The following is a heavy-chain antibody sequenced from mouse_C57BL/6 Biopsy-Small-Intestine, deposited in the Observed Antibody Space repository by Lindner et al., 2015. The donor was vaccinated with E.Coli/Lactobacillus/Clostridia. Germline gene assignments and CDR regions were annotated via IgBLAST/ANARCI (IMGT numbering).Heavy chain of an antibody. D-gene: IGHD4-1*01. Sequence: SVKVSCKASGFHFYHHGFSWVRQAPGQGLEWLGWISAYNDNTNYSQKFKARVTMTTDPYTRTAYLDLRSLTPGDTAVYYCVRDRGRWDDYWTGHDSWGQGTLITVS. CDR1: GFHFYHHG. J-gene: IGHJ3*01. CDR2: ISAYNDNT. CDR3: VRDRGRWDDYWTGHDS. V-gene: IGHV1S61*01.